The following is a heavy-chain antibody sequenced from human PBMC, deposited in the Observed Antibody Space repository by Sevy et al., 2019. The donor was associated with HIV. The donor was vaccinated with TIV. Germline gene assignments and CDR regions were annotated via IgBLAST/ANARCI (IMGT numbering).Heavy chain of an antibody. D-gene: IGHD6-6*01. J-gene: IGHJ5*02. V-gene: IGHV7-4-1*02. CDR1: GYTFTSYA. Sequence: ASVKVSCKASGYTFTSYAMNWVRQAPGQGLEWMGWINTNTGNPTYAQGFTGRFVFSLDTSVSTAYLQISSLKAEDTAEYYCARARTRFPGCSSGEDWFDPWGQGTLVTVSS. CDR3: ARARTRFPGCSSGEDWFDP. CDR2: INTNTGNP.